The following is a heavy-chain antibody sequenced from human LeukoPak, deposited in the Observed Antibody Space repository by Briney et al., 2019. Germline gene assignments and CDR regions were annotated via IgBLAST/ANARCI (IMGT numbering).Heavy chain of an antibody. CDR2: ISTYNGNT. V-gene: IGHV1-18*01. Sequence: ASVKVSCKASGYTFTSYDINWVRQAPGQGLEWMGWISTYNGNTNYAQKVQDRVIMTRDTSTSTAYMELRSLTSDDTAMYFCARDSSDHDYYYGMDVWGQGTTVTVSS. D-gene: IGHD3-10*01. J-gene: IGHJ6*02. CDR1: GYTFTSYD. CDR3: ARDSSDHDYYYGMDV.